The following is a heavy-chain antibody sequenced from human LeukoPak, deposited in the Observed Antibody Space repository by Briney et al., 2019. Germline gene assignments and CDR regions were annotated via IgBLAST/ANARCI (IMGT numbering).Heavy chain of an antibody. CDR3: ARLDDSNSRRPENDASDV. CDR1: GFTFSSYS. J-gene: IGHJ3*01. D-gene: IGHD3-22*01. CDR2: IGGSSTSI. V-gene: IGHV3-21*01. Sequence: GGSLRLSCAASGFTFSSYSMNWVRQAPGKGLEWVSSIGGSSTSIYYANSVKGRFTISRDNAKNSLYLQMNSLRAEDTAVYYCARLDDSNSRRPENDASDVWGQGTTVTVSS.